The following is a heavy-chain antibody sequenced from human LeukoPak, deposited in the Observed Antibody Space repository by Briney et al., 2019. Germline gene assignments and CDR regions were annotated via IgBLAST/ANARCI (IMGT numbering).Heavy chain of an antibody. V-gene: IGHV3-33*01. CDR1: GFSFKDYG. J-gene: IGHJ4*02. D-gene: IGHD2-15*01. CDR2: IWYDGSNK. CDR3: ARGPGVVAAYFDY. Sequence: GGSLRPSCAASGFSFKDYGMHWVRQAPGKGLEWVAVIWYDGSNKYYADSVKGRFTISRDNSKNTLYLQMNSLRAEDTAVYYCARGPGVVAAYFDYWGQGTLVTVSS.